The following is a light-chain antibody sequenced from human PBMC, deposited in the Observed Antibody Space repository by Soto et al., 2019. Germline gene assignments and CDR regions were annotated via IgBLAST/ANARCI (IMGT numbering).Light chain of an antibody. CDR3: QTWGTGWV. Sequence: QSVLTQSPSASASLGASVKLTCTLSSGHSSNAIAWHQQQPEKGPRYLMKLNSDGSHNKGDGIPDRFSGSSSGAERYLTIASLQSEDEADYYCQTWGTGWVFGGGTQLPVL. CDR1: SGHSSNA. V-gene: IGLV4-69*01. J-gene: IGLJ3*02. CDR2: LNSDGSH.